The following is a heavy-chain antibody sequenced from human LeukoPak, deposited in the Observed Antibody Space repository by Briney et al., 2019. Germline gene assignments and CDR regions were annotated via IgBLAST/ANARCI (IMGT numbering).Heavy chain of an antibody. J-gene: IGHJ4*02. CDR2: ISYDGSNK. CDR1: GFTFSTYG. CDR3: AKAGDYDFWSGFCIDY. Sequence: GGSLRLSCAASGFTFSTYGMSWVRQAPGKGLEWVAVISYDGSNKYYADSVKGRFTISRDNSKNTLYLQMNSLRAEDTAVYYCAKAGDYDFWSGFCIDYWGQGTLVTVSS. V-gene: IGHV3-30*18. D-gene: IGHD3-3*01.